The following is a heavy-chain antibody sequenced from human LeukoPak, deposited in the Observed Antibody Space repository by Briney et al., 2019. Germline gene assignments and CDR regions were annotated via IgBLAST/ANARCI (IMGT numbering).Heavy chain of an antibody. CDR3: ARTGYCSGGSCYYGGYSYYMDV. CDR2: IGVYNGNT. J-gene: IGHJ6*03. D-gene: IGHD2-15*01. CDR1: GYTFTSYG. Sequence: ASVKVSCKASGYTFTSYGISWVRQAPGQGLEWMGWIGVYNGNTNYAQKLQGRVTMTTDTSTSTAYMELRSLRSDDTAVYYCARTGYCSGGSCYYGGYSYYMDVWGKGTTVTVSS. V-gene: IGHV1-18*01.